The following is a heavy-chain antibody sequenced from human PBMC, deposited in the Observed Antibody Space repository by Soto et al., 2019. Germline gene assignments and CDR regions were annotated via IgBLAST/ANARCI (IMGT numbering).Heavy chain of an antibody. CDR2: IGGRGNSA. J-gene: IGHJ3*01. D-gene: IGHD5-12*01. Sequence: GGSLRLSCAASGSIFTNYAMNWVRQAPGKGLEWVSVIGGRGNSAYYADSVQGRFTISRDNSKNTLSLQMSSLTADDTAIYYCVREGRGSFDFWGRGTMVTVSS. V-gene: IGHV3-23*01. CDR3: VREGRGSFDF. CDR1: GSIFTNYA.